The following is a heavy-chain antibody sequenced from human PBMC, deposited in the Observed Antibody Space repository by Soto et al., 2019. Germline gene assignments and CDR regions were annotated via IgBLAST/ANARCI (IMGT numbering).Heavy chain of an antibody. D-gene: IGHD2-15*01. Sequence: SETLSLTCTVSGDSISSYYWTWIRQPPGKGLEYIGYIYYSGRTYYNPSLKSRVTISVDTSKNQFSLKLSSVTAADTAVYYCARGHLGITTTGTWYDFDYWGQGTLVTVSS. J-gene: IGHJ4*02. CDR3: ARGHLGITTTGTWYDFDY. CDR1: GDSISSYY. V-gene: IGHV4-59*01. CDR2: IYYSGRT.